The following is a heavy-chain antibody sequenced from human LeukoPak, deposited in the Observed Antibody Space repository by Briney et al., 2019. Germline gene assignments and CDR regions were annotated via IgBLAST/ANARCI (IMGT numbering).Heavy chain of an antibody. CDR1: GFTFSSYS. CDR3: ARDLAPISP. J-gene: IGHJ5*02. V-gene: IGHV3-21*01. CDR2: ISSSSSYM. Sequence: GGSLRLSCAASGFTFSSYSMNWVRQAPGKGLEWVSSISSSSSYMYYADSVKGRFTVSRDNAKNSLYLQMNSLRAEDTAVYYCARDLAPISPWGQGTLVTVSS.